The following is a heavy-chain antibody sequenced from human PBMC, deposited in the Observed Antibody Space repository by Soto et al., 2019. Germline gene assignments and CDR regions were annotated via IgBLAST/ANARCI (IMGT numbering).Heavy chain of an antibody. CDR3: ARDLRYYYGSGSYSHLLDV. Sequence: SETLSLTCTVSGGSISSYYWSWIRQPPGKGLEWIGYIYYSGSTNYNPALKGRVTISVDTSKNQFSRKLSTVTAADTAVYYCARDLRYYYGSGSYSHLLDVWGKGTTVAVSS. CDR2: IYYSGST. J-gene: IGHJ6*04. D-gene: IGHD3-10*01. CDR1: GGSISSYY. V-gene: IGHV4-59*01.